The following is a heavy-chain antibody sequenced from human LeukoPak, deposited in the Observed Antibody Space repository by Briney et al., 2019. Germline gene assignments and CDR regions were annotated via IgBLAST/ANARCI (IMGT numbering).Heavy chain of an antibody. J-gene: IGHJ4*02. V-gene: IGHV3-23*01. D-gene: IGHD5-18*01. Sequence: GSLRLSCAASGFTFSSYAMTWVRQAPGKGLEWVSAISGSGGSTYHADSVKGRFTISRDNSKNTLYLQMNSLRAEDTAVYYCAKGGYSYGQTYYFDYWGQGTLVTVSS. CDR1: GFTFSSYA. CDR2: ISGSGGST. CDR3: AKGGYSYGQTYYFDY.